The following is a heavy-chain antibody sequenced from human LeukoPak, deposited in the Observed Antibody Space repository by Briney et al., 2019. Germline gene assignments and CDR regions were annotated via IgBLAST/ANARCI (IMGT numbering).Heavy chain of an antibody. V-gene: IGHV4-59*08. CDR2: IYYSGST. J-gene: IGHJ4*02. Sequence: SETLSLTCTVSGGSISSYYWSWIRQPPGKGLEWIGYIYYSGSTNYNPSLKSRVTISVDTSKNQFSLKLSSVTAADTAVYYCARLWFGEFPYYFGYWGQGTLVTVSS. CDR3: ARLWFGEFPYYFGY. CDR1: GGSISSYY. D-gene: IGHD3-10*01.